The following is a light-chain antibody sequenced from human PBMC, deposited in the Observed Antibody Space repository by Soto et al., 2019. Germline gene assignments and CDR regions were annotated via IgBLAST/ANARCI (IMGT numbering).Light chain of an antibody. CDR3: CSYAGSSTSYV. CDR2: EGS. V-gene: IGLV2-23*01. J-gene: IGLJ1*01. Sequence: QSALTQPASVSGSPGQSLTISCTGTSSDVGSYNLVSWYQQHPGKAPKLMIYEGSKRPSGVSNRFSGSKSGNTASLTISGLQAEYEADYYCCSYAGSSTSYVFGTGTKVTVL. CDR1: SSDVGSYNL.